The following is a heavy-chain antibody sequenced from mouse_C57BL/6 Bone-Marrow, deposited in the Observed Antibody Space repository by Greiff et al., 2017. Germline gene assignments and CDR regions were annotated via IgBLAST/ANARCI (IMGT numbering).Heavy chain of an antibody. CDR1: GYTFTDYE. CDR3: TRSGSNYEGDY. Sequence: QVQLQQSGAELVRPGASVTLSCKASGYTFTDYEMHWVKQTPVHGLEWIGAIDPETGGTAYNQKFKGKAILTADKSSSTAYMELRSLTSEASAVYYCTRSGSNYEGDYWGQGTTLTVSS. V-gene: IGHV1-15*01. CDR2: IDPETGGT. D-gene: IGHD2-5*01. J-gene: IGHJ2*01.